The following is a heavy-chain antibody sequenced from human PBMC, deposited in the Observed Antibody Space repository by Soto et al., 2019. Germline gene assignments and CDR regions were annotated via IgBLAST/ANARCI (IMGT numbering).Heavy chain of an antibody. D-gene: IGHD3-16*02. V-gene: IGHV4-59*01. Sequence: SETLSLTCTVSGDSITDYYWSWIRQPPGKELEYIGYIYYTAITNYNPSLKSRVTISIDTSRKQFSLKLSSVTAADTALYYCARGILGLGKLSHFDSWGQGTLVTVSS. CDR2: IYYTAIT. CDR3: ARGILGLGKLSHFDS. CDR1: GDSITDYY. J-gene: IGHJ4*02.